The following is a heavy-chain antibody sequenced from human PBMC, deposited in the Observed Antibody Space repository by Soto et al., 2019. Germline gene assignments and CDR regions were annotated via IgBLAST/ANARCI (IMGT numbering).Heavy chain of an antibody. CDR3: ARTCRSGGSCYLEY. V-gene: IGHV1-18*01. CDR2: VSVPSGDT. D-gene: IGHD2-15*01. CDR1: GYSFSSFG. J-gene: IGHJ4*02. Sequence: QVQLVQSGAEVKEPGASVKVSCKASGYSFSSFGISWVRQAPGQGLEWVGWVSVPSGDTSSAQNFQGRVTVTTDKSTSTAYMEVGSLRSDDTAVYYCARTCRSGGSCYLEYWGEGTLVTVSS.